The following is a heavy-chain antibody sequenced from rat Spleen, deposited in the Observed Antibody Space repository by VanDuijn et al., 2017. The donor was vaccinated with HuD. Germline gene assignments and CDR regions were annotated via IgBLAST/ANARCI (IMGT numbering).Heavy chain of an antibody. J-gene: IGHJ2*01. Sequence: EVQLVESGGGLVQPGRSLKLSCAASGFTFSDYNMAWVRQAPKKGLEWVATIIYDGSRTYYRDSVKDRFTISRDNARSTLYLQMDSLRSEDTATYYCATINYSSYPDYWGQGVMVTVSS. V-gene: IGHV5S10*01. CDR2: IIYDGSRT. D-gene: IGHD1-8*01. CDR3: ATINYSSYPDY. CDR1: GFTFSDYN.